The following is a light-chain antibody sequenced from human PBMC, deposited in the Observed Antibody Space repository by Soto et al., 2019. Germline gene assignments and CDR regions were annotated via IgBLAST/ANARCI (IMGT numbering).Light chain of an antibody. Sequence: QSGLTQPPSASGTPGQRVIISCSGKTPNIGSNYVYWYRHLPGTAPQLLIYRNNQRPSGVSDRFSGSKSRTSASLAISGLRSEDEADYYCASWDDSLSGRVFGGGTQLTVL. V-gene: IGLV1-47*01. CDR3: ASWDDSLSGRV. CDR1: TPNIGSNY. J-gene: IGLJ3*02. CDR2: RNN.